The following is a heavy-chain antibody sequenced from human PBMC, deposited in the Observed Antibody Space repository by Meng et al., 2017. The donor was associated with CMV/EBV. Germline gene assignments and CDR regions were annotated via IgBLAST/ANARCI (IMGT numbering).Heavy chain of an antibody. J-gene: IGHJ4*02. Sequence: LSCSASGFTFSSYWMHWVRQAPGKGLVWVSRINSDESTTSYADSVKGRFTLSRDNAKNTLYLQMNSLKAEDTAVYYCARDDTRNLIDYWGQGTLVTVSS. V-gene: IGHV3-74*01. CDR1: GFTFSSYW. CDR3: ARDDTRNLIDY. CDR2: INSDESTT.